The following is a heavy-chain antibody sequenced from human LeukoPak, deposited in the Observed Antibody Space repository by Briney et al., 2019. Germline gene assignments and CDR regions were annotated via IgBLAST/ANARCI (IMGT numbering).Heavy chain of an antibody. V-gene: IGHV3-30*02. D-gene: IGHD2-2*01. CDR3: AKDKGFCTTTTCYVLSNDAFDI. J-gene: IGHJ3*02. CDR1: GFSFRNYG. Sequence: PGGSLRLSCAASGFSFRNYGMHWVRQAPGKGLEWVAFIRFDGTNKYFTDPVKGRFTISRDNSKNTLYLQMSSLRAEDTAVYYCAKDKGFCTTTTCYVLSNDAFDIWGQGTMVTVSS. CDR2: IRFDGTNK.